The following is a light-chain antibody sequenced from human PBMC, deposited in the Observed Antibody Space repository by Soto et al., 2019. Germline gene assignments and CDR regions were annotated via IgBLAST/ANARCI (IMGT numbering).Light chain of an antibody. CDR1: QSVNSW. Sequence: DIQMTQSPSTLSASVGDRVTITCRVSQSVNSWLAWYQQKPGKAPKLLIYKASNLESGVPSRFSGSGSGTEFTLTISSLQPADLATYYCQQYDTYPLIFGGGTKVEIK. CDR3: QQYDTYPLI. V-gene: IGKV1-5*03. J-gene: IGKJ4*01. CDR2: KAS.